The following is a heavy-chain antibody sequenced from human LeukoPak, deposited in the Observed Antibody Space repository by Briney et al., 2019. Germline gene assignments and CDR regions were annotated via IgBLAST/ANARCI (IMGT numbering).Heavy chain of an antibody. Sequence: GGSLRLSCAAPGFTFSSYAMSWVRQAPGKGLEWVSAISGSGGSTYYADSVKGRFTISRDNSKNTLYLQMNSLRAEDTAVYYCAPNPLRYFDLGMDVWGQGTTVTVSS. CDR3: APNPLRYFDLGMDV. D-gene: IGHD3-9*01. V-gene: IGHV3-23*01. J-gene: IGHJ6*02. CDR2: ISGSGGST. CDR1: GFTFSSYA.